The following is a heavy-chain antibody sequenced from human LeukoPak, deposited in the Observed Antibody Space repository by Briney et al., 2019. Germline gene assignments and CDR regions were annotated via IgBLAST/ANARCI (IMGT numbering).Heavy chain of an antibody. CDR1: GDSISRSTYY. J-gene: IGHJ4*02. V-gene: IGHV4-39*01. CDR2: LYYSGSI. CDR3: ARHGPPMSPIDY. D-gene: IGHD3-22*01. Sequence: SETLSLTCTVSGDSISRSTYYWGWIRRPPGRGLEWIGALYYSGSIYYNPSLKSRVTISVDTPKNQFSLKLSSVTAADTAVYYCARHGPPMSPIDYWGQGILVSVSS.